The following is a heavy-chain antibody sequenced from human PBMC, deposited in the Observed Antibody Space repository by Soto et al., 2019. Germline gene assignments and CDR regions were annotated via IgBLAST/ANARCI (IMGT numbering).Heavy chain of an antibody. CDR3: ARRRGSGSYYYGMDV. CDR2: IYPGDSDT. D-gene: IGHD1-26*01. V-gene: IGHV5-51*01. Sequence: GESLKISCKVSGYSFTSYWIGWVRQMPGKGLEWMGIIYPGDSDTRYSPSFQGQVTISADKSISTAYLQWSSLKASDTAMYYCARRRGSGSYYYGMDVWGQGTTVTVSS. CDR1: GYSFTSYW. J-gene: IGHJ6*02.